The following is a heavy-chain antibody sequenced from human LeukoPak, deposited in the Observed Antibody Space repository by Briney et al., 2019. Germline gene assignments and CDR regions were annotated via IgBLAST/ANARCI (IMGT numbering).Heavy chain of an antibody. CDR1: GFTFSSYE. Sequence: PGGSLRLSCAASGFTFSSYEMNWVRQAPGQGLDWVSYISSSGSTIYYADSVKGRFTISRDNAKNSLYLQMNSLRAEDTAVYYCARDDSGYDYTFDYWGQGALVTVSS. V-gene: IGHV3-48*03. D-gene: IGHD5-12*01. CDR3: ARDDSGYDYTFDY. CDR2: ISSSGSTI. J-gene: IGHJ4*02.